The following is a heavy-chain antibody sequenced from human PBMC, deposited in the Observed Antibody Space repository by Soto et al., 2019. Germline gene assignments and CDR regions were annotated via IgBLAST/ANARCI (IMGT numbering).Heavy chain of an antibody. CDR2: INPNSGGT. Sequence: ASVKVSCNASGYTFTGYYMHWVRQARGQGLEWMGWINPNSGGTNYAQKFQGRVTMTRDTSISTAYMELSRLRSDDTAVYYCARGGSDIVVVVAALYYFDYWGQGTLVTVSS. J-gene: IGHJ4*02. CDR3: ARGGSDIVVVVAALYYFDY. D-gene: IGHD2-15*01. CDR1: GYTFTGYY. V-gene: IGHV1-2*02.